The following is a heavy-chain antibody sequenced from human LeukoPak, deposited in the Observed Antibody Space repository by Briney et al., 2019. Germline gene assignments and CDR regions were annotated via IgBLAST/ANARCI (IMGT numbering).Heavy chain of an antibody. Sequence: GGSLRLSCAASGFIFSNSGMHWVRQAPGKGLEWVAVISYDGSNKHYADSVKGRFTISRDNSKNTLYLQMNSLRAEDTAVYYCANGLKQQLGSTWGQGTLVTVSS. J-gene: IGHJ4*02. CDR1: GFIFSNSG. V-gene: IGHV3-30*18. D-gene: IGHD6-13*01. CDR2: ISYDGSNK. CDR3: ANGLKQQLGST.